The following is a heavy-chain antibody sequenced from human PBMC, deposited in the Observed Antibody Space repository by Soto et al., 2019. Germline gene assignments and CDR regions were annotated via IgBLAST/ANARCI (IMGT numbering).Heavy chain of an antibody. CDR1: CGAISSGGYS. CDR3: ARGQSLYYFDY. CDR2: IYHSGST. J-gene: IGHJ4*02. V-gene: IGHV4-30-2*01. Sequence: SETLSLTCAVSCGAISSGGYSCSWIRQPPGKGLEWIGYIYHSGSTYYNPSLKSRVTISVDRSKNQFSLKLSSVTAADTAVYYCARGQSLYYFDYWGQGTLVTVSS.